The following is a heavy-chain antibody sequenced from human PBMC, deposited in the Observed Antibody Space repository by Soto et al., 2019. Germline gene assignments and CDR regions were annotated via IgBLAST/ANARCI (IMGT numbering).Heavy chain of an antibody. CDR1: GYTFTSYG. Sequence: ASVKVSCKASGYTFTSYGISWVRQAPGQGLEWMGWISAYNGNTNYAQKLQGRVTMTTDTSTSTAYMELRSLRSDDTAVYYCARTPSYYYYDSSGYYDYWGQGTLVTVSS. D-gene: IGHD3-22*01. V-gene: IGHV1-18*01. CDR2: ISAYNGNT. J-gene: IGHJ4*02. CDR3: ARTPSYYYYDSSGYYDY.